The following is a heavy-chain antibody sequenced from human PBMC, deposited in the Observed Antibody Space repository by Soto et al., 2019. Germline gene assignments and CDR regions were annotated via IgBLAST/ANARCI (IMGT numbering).Heavy chain of an antibody. CDR2: IYWDDDK. Sequence: QITLKESGPTLVKPTQTLTLTCTFSGFSLSTSGVGVGWIRHPPGKALEWLALIYWDDDKRSSPSLKSRLTITKDTSKNQVVLTMTNMDPVDTASYYGARRRPYILMAEEGFDYWGQGTLVTVSS. CDR1: GFSLSTSGVG. CDR3: ARRRPYILMAEEGFDY. V-gene: IGHV2-5*02. D-gene: IGHD3-16*01. J-gene: IGHJ4*02.